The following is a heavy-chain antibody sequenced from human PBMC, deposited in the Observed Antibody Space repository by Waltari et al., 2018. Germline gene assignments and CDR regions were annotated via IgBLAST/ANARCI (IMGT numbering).Heavy chain of an antibody. CDR2: SYPGDSET. Sequence: EVQLVQSGAEVKKPGESLKISCKDSGYSFTSYWIAWVRQVPGKGLEWMGISYPGDSETRYSPSFQGQVTISADKSISTAYLQWSSLKASDTAMYYCARRRNYPGGAMDVWGQGTTVTVSS. CDR3: ARRRNYPGGAMDV. CDR1: GYSFTSYW. J-gene: IGHJ6*02. D-gene: IGHD4-4*01. V-gene: IGHV5-51*01.